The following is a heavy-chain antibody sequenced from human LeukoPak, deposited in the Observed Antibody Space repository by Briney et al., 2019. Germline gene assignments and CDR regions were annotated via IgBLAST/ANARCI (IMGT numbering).Heavy chain of an antibody. J-gene: IGHJ3*02. CDR1: GFTFSSYG. V-gene: IGHV3-33*06. Sequence: PGGSLRLSCAASGFTFSSYGMHWVRQAPGKGLEWVAVIWYDGSNKYYADSVKGRFTIPRDNSKNTLYLQMNSLRAEDTAVYYCAKDLVRMRGYYDSSLGAFDIWGQGTMVTVSS. CDR2: IWYDGSNK. CDR3: AKDLVRMRGYYDSSLGAFDI. D-gene: IGHD3-22*01.